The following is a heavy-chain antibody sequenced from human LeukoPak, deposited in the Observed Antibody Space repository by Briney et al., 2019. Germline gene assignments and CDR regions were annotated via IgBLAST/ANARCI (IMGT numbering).Heavy chain of an antibody. CDR2: ISTSGSAM. CDR1: GFTFSRYT. Sequence: GGSLRLSCAASGFTFSRYTMNWVRQAPGKGLEWVSHISTSGSAMYYADSVKGRFTISRDSAKDSLYLQMSSLRDEDTAVYYCASSGSYRFDYWGQGTLVTVSS. V-gene: IGHV3-48*02. CDR3: ASSGSYRFDY. D-gene: IGHD1-26*01. J-gene: IGHJ4*02.